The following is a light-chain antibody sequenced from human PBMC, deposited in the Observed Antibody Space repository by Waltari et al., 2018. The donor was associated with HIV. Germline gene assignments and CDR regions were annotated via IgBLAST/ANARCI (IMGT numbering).Light chain of an antibody. CDR1: SSNVGSNY. V-gene: IGLV1-47*01. CDR3: GTWDRSLTTGL. J-gene: IGLJ3*02. CDR2: RNN. Sequence: QSVLTQPPSASGTPGQRVTISCSGSSSNVGSNYVYWYQQLPGTAPKLLIYRNNQRPSGVPDRFSGSKSGASATLDITGLQIGDEADYYCGTWDRSLTTGLFGGGTKLTVL.